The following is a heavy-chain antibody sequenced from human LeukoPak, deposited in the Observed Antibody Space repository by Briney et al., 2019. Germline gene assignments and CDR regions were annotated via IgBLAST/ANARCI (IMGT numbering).Heavy chain of an antibody. CDR1: GGSFRGYY. CDR3: ARELATVTNYFDY. Sequence: SETLSLTCAVYGGSFRGYYWSWIRQPPGKGLEWIGEINHSGSTNYNPSLKSQVTISVDTSKNQFSLKLSSVTAADTAVYYCARELATVTNYFDYWGQGTLVTVSS. V-gene: IGHV4-34*01. J-gene: IGHJ4*02. CDR2: INHSGST. D-gene: IGHD4-17*01.